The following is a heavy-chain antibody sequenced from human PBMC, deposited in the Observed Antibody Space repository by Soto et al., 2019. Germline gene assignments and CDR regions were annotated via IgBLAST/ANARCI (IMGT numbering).Heavy chain of an antibody. D-gene: IGHD5-12*01. Sequence: PGGSLRLSCAASGFRFSDFAMRWVRQAPGRGLEWVSAITGTASSTYYADSVKGRFTISRDNSKNTLHLQINSLRAEDTAIYYCAKGAEGYVVSSLDSWGQGTLVTVSS. V-gene: IGHV3-23*01. CDR2: ITGTASST. J-gene: IGHJ4*02. CDR3: AKGAEGYVVSSLDS. CDR1: GFRFSDFA.